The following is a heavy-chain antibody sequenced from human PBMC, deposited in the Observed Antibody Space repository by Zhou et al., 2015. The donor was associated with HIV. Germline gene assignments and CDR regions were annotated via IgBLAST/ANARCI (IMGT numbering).Heavy chain of an antibody. V-gene: IGHV1-18*01. CDR3: AGHSGSYSLGFDY. J-gene: IGHJ4*02. CDR2: ISTYSGNT. Sequence: QVQLVQSGAEVKKPGASVKVSCKTSGYTFTSHGITWVRQAPGQGLEWMGWISTYSGNTNYAQKFQGRVTMTTDTSTSTVYMELRSLRSDDTAVYYCAGHSGSYSLGFDYWGQGTLVTVSS. CDR1: GYTFTSHG. D-gene: IGHD1-26*01.